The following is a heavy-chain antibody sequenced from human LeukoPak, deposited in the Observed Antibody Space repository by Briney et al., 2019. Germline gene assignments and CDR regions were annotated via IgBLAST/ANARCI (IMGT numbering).Heavy chain of an antibody. CDR2: IYHLGAT. D-gene: IGHD3-22*01. CDR3: ARDRYYDRYYFDY. J-gene: IGHJ4*02. Sequence: SETLSLTCTVSGGSISSSNWWSWVRQPPGKGLECIGEIYHLGATNYNPSLESRVTISVDKSKNQFSLKLNSVTAADTAVYYCARDRYYDRYYFDYWGQGTLVTVSS. CDR1: GGSISSSNW. V-gene: IGHV4-4*02.